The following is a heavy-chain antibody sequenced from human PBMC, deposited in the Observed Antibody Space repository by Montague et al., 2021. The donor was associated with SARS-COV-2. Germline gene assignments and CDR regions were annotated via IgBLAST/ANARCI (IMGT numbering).Heavy chain of an antibody. CDR1: GGSISSSSYY. Sequence: LSLPCPVSGGSISSSSYYWGWIRQPPGKGLEWIGSIYYSGSTYYNPSLKSRVTISVDTSKNQFSLKLSSVTAADMAVYYCATITLGYCTNGVCQPPDYWGQGTLVTVSS. D-gene: IGHD2-8*01. CDR3: ATITLGYCTNGVCQPPDY. CDR2: IYYSGST. V-gene: IGHV4-39*01. J-gene: IGHJ4*02.